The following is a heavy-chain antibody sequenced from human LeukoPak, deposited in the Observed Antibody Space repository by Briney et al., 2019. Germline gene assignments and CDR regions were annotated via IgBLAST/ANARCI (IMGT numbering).Heavy chain of an antibody. Sequence: GGSLRLSCAASGFTFSSYWMHWVRQAPGKGLVWVSRVNSDGSSTNYADSVKGRFTISRDNSKNTLYLQMNSLTDDDTAVYYCAKKWGVGTTTLDYFDYWGQGTLVTVSS. CDR1: GFTFSSYW. CDR2: VNSDGSST. V-gene: IGHV3-74*01. J-gene: IGHJ4*02. D-gene: IGHD1-26*01. CDR3: AKKWGVGTTTLDYFDY.